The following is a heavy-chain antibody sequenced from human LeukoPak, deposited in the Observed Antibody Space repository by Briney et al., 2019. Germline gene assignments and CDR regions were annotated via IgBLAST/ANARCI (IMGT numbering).Heavy chain of an antibody. D-gene: IGHD1-26*01. CDR3: ARASGSYSKSVGYGMDV. Sequence: PSETLSLTCTVSGGSISSYYWSWIRQPPGKGLEWIGYIYYSGSTNYNPSLKSRVTISVDTSKNQFSLKLSSVTAADTAVYYCARASGSYSKSVGYGMDVWGQGTTVTVSS. V-gene: IGHV4-59*12. CDR2: IYYSGST. CDR1: GGSISSYY. J-gene: IGHJ6*02.